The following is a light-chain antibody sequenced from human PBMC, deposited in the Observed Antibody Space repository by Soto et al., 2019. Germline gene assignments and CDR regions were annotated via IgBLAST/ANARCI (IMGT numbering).Light chain of an antibody. V-gene: IGKV3-15*01. CDR1: QSVSSN. J-gene: IGKJ2*01. CDR2: GAS. Sequence: EIVMTQSPATLSVSPGERVTLSCRASQSVSSNLAWYQQKPGQAPRLLMYGASTRATGIPARFSGSGSGTEFTLTISSLQSEDFAVYSCQQYNNWPPYTFGQGTKLEIK. CDR3: QQYNNWPPYT.